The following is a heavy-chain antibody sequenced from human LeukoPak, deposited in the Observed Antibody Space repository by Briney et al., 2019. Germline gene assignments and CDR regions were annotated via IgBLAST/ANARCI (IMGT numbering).Heavy chain of an antibody. V-gene: IGHV1-69*13. J-gene: IGHJ5*02. CDR2: IIPIFGTA. CDR3: ARETSPTRNWFDP. CDR1: GGTFSSYA. Sequence: VASVKVSCKASGGTFSSYAISWVRQAPGQGLEWMGGIIPIFGTANYAQKFQGRVTITADESTSTAYMELSSLRSEDTAVYYCARETSPTRNWFDPWGQGTLVTVSS. D-gene: IGHD6-6*01.